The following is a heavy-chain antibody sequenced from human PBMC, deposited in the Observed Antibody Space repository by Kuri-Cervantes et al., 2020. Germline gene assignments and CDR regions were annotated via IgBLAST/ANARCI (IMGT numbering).Heavy chain of an antibody. D-gene: IGHD3-22*01. CDR2: IKQDGSEK. V-gene: IGHV3-7*03. CDR3: ASAPAGSAKWLSF. J-gene: IGHJ3*01. Sequence: GGSLRLSCAASGFTFSSYWMSWVRQAPGKGLEWVANIKQDGSEKYYVDSVKGRFTISRDNTKNTLYLQMNSLRAEDTAVYYCASAPAGSAKWLSFWGQGTMVTVSS. CDR1: GFTFSSYW.